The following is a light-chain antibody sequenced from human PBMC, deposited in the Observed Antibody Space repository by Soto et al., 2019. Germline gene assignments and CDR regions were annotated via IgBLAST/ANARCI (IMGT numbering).Light chain of an antibody. CDR3: QQSYSTPLT. J-gene: IGKJ1*01. CDR2: AAS. V-gene: IGKV1-39*01. CDR1: QSISSY. Sequence: DIQMTQSPSSLSASVGDRVTITCRASQSISSYLNWYQQKPGKAPKLLIYAASSLQSGVPSRFSGSGSGTDFTLTISSLQPDDFATYYCQQSYSTPLTFDQGTKVEIK.